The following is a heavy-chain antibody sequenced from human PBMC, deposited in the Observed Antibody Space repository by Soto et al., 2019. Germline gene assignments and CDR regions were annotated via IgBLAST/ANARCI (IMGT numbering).Heavy chain of an antibody. CDR3: ATGDRIAVAGTGWRYFETGIYGMDV. V-gene: IGHV4-59*01. J-gene: IGHJ6*02. Sequence: SETLSLTCTVSGGSISSYYWSWIRQPPGKGLEWIGYIYYSGSTNYNPSLKSRVTISVDTSKNQFSLKLSSVTAADTAVYYCATGDRIAVAGTGWRYFETGIYGMDVWGQGTTVTVSS. D-gene: IGHD6-19*01. CDR1: GGSISSYY. CDR2: IYYSGST.